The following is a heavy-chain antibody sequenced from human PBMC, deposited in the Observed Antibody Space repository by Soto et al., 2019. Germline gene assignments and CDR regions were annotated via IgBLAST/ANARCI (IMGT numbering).Heavy chain of an antibody. CDR3: ARVAAGRFYYYYYMDV. CDR1: GNTFTSYD. CDR2: MNPNSGNT. D-gene: IGHD6-13*01. Sequence: GASLKVSCKASGNTFTSYDINWVRQATGQGLEWMGWMNPNSGNTGYAQKFQGRVTMTRNTSISTAYMELSSLRSEDTAVYYCARVAAGRFYYYYYMDVWGKGTTVTVSS. V-gene: IGHV1-8*01. J-gene: IGHJ6*03.